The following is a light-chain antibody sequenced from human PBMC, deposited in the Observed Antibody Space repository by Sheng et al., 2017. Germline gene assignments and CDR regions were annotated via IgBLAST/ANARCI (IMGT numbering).Light chain of an antibody. CDR2: GNS. CDR3: AAWDDSLSGPV. Sequence: QSVLTQPPSVSGAPGQRVTISCTGSSSNIGAGYDVHWYQQLPGTAPKLLIYGNSNRPSGVPDRFSGSKSGTSASLAISGLRSEDEAHYYCAAWDDSLSGPVFGGGTKLTVL. V-gene: IGLV1-40*01. CDR1: SSNIGAGYD. J-gene: IGLJ3*02.